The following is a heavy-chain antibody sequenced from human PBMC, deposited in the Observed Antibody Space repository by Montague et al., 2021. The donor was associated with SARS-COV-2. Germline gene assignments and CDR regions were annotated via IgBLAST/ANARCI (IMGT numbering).Heavy chain of an antibody. CDR2: IYSGGSST. Sequence: SLRLSCAASGFTFSSYAMSWVRQAPGKGLEWVSVIYSGGSSTYYADSVKGRFTISRDNSKNTLYLQMNSLRAEDTAVYYCAKDSLVATPNYYYYGMDVWGQGTTVTVSS. D-gene: IGHD5-12*01. CDR1: GFTFSSYA. J-gene: IGHJ6*02. V-gene: IGHV3-23*03. CDR3: AKDSLVATPNYYYYGMDV.